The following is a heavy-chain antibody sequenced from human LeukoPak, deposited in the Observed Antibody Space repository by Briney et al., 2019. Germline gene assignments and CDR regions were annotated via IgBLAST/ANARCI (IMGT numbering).Heavy chain of an antibody. CDR3: ARSPHSGSPKLDY. CDR2: ISYDGSNK. J-gene: IGHJ4*02. Sequence: GRFLRLSCAASGFTFSSYAMHWVRQAPGKGLEWVAVISYDGSNKYYADSVKGRFTISRDNSKNTLYLQMNSLRAEDTAVYYCARSPHSGSPKLDYWGQGTLVTVSS. V-gene: IGHV3-30-3*01. CDR1: GFTFSSYA. D-gene: IGHD1-26*01.